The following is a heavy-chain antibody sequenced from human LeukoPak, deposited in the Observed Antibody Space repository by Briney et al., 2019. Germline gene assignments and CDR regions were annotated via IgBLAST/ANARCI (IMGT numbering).Heavy chain of an antibody. J-gene: IGHJ5*02. Sequence: TGGSLRLSCAASGFTFSSYDMHWVRQATGKGLEWVSAIGTAGDTYYPGSVKGRFTISRENAKNSLCLQMNSLRAGGTAVYYCARERRGWFDPWGQGTLVTVSS. V-gene: IGHV3-13*01. CDR1: GFTFSSYD. CDR2: IGTAGDT. CDR3: ARERRGWFDP.